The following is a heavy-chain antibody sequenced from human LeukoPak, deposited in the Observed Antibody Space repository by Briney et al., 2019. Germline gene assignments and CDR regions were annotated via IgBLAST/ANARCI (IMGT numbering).Heavy chain of an antibody. CDR3: ARGRRLRGVTSRPIYYYYYMDV. V-gene: IGHV1-8*03. CDR1: GYTFNTFD. CDR2: VNPYNDKT. D-gene: IGHD3-10*01. J-gene: IGHJ6*03. Sequence: GASVKLSCKASGYTFNTFDINWVRQATGQGPEWMGWVNPYNDKTVYAPKFQGRVSISSNNSINTAYMEFSGLKPDDTAVYFCARGRRLRGVTSRPIYYYYYMDVWGGGTTVTVSS.